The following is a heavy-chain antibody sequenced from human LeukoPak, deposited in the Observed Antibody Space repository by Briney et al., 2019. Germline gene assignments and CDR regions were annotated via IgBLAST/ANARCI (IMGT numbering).Heavy chain of an antibody. CDR2: IYYSGSA. Sequence: PSETLSLTCTVSGGSISSYYWSWIRQPPGKGLEWIGYIYYSGSANYNPSLKSRVTISVDTSKNQFSLKLSSVTAADTAVYYCARARGFFYYGSGSHYYYMDVWGKGTTVTISS. J-gene: IGHJ6*03. V-gene: IGHV4-59*01. CDR3: ARARGFFYYGSGSHYYYMDV. CDR1: GGSISSYY. D-gene: IGHD3-10*01.